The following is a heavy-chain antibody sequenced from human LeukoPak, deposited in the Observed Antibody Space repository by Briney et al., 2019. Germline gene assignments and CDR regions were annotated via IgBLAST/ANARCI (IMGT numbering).Heavy chain of an antibody. J-gene: IGHJ5*02. Sequence: SETLSLTCAVSGYSISSSYYWSWIRQPAGKGLGWIGRIYTSGSTNYNPSLKSRVTMSVDTSKNQFSLKLSSVTAADTAVYYCARVWGLGYCSSTSCYGLDPWGQGTLVTVSS. D-gene: IGHD2-2*01. V-gene: IGHV4-4*07. CDR2: IYTSGST. CDR3: ARVWGLGYCSSTSCYGLDP. CDR1: GYSISSSYY.